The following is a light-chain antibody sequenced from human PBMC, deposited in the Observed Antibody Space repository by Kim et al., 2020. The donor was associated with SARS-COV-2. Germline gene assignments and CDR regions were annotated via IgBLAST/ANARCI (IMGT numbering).Light chain of an antibody. V-gene: IGLV2-8*01. CDR3: SSYAGSKNYV. CDR1: SSDVGGYNY. Sequence: GQAVTISCTGTSSDVGGYNYVSWYQQYPGNAPRLLIYEVNKRPSGVPDRLTGSKSGNTAALTVSGLQAEDEAEYYCSSYAGSKNYVFGTGTKVTVL. J-gene: IGLJ1*01. CDR2: EVN.